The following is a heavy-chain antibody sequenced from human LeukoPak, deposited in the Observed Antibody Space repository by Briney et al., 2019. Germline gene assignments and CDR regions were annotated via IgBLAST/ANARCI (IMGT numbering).Heavy chain of an antibody. CDR2: IYHSGST. D-gene: IGHD3-22*01. CDR3: ARVTGYMIEDYFDY. J-gene: IGHJ4*02. Sequence: SETLSLTCTVSGYSIGSGYYWGWIRQPPGKGLEWIGSIYHSGSTYYNPSLKSRVTISVDTSKNQFSLKLSSVTAADTAVYYCARVTGYMIEDYFDYWGQGTLVTVSS. V-gene: IGHV4-38-2*02. CDR1: GYSIGSGYY.